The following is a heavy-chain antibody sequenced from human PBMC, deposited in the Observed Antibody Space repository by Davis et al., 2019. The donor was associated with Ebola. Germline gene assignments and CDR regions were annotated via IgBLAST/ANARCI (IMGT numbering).Heavy chain of an antibody. Sequence: GESLKISCAASGFTFSSYAMHWVRQAPGKGLEWVAVISYDESNKYYADSVKGRFTISRDNSKNTLYLQMNSLRAEDTAVYYCASSSWQYYFDYWGQGTLVTVSA. D-gene: IGHD6-13*01. V-gene: IGHV3-30-3*01. J-gene: IGHJ4*02. CDR2: ISYDESNK. CDR3: ASSSWQYYFDY. CDR1: GFTFSSYA.